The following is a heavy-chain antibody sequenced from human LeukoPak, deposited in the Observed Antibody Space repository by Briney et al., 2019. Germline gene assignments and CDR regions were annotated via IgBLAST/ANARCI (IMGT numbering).Heavy chain of an antibody. CDR2: ISYDGSNK. CDR3: AKGVHDYGDSY. D-gene: IGHD4-17*01. J-gene: IGHJ4*02. V-gene: IGHV3-30-3*01. Sequence: PGRSLRLSCAASGFTFSSYAMHWVRQAPGKGLEWVAVISYDGSNKYYADSVKGRFTISRDNSKNTLYLQMNSLRAEDTAVYYCAKGVHDYGDSYWGQGTLVTVSS. CDR1: GFTFSSYA.